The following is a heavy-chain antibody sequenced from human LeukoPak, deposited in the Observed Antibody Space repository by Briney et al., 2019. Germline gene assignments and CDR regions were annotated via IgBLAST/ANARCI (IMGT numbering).Heavy chain of an antibody. V-gene: IGHV3-49*03. D-gene: IGHD3-3*01. Sequence: QPGGSLRLSCAASGFTFSDYYMSWIRQAPGKGLEWVGFIRSKAYGGTTEYAASVKGRFTISRDDSKSIAYLQMNSLKTEDTAVYYCTRDISHPQYDFWSGYENWGQGTLVTVSS. J-gene: IGHJ4*02. CDR2: IRSKAYGGTT. CDR1: GFTFSDYY. CDR3: TRDISHPQYDFWSGYEN.